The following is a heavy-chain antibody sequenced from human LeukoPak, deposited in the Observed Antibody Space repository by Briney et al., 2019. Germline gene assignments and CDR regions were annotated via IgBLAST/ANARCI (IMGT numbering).Heavy chain of an antibody. D-gene: IGHD6-19*01. J-gene: IGHJ4*02. V-gene: IGHV3-21*01. CDR2: ISSSSSYI. Sequence: GGSLRLSCAASGFTFSSYSMNWVRQAPGKGLEWVSSISSSSSYIYYADSVKGRFTISRDNAKNSLYLQMNSLRAEDTAVYYCARVRSGGWYDPVDYWGQGTLVTVSS. CDR1: GFTFSSYS. CDR3: ARVRSGGWYDPVDY.